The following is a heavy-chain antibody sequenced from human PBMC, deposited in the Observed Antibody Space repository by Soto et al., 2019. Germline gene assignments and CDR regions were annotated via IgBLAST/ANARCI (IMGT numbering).Heavy chain of an antibody. J-gene: IGHJ4*02. Sequence: QVQLVQSGAEVKKPGSSVKVSCKASGGTFSSYTISWVRQAPGQGLEWMGRIIPILGIANYAQKFQGRVTITADKSTSTAYMELSSLRSEDTAVYYCARREMATSNVDYWGQGTLVTVSS. V-gene: IGHV1-69*02. CDR1: GGTFSSYT. CDR2: IIPILGIA. D-gene: IGHD5-12*01. CDR3: ARREMATSNVDY.